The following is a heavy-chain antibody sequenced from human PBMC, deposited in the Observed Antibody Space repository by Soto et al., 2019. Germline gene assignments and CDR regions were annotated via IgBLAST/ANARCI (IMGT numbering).Heavy chain of an antibody. Sequence: QVQLVESGGGVVQPGGSLRLSCAASGFTFSSYGMHWVRQAPGEGLEWVAIISYDGSNKYYADSVKGRFSISRDNSKNTLYLQMYSLRPEDTAVYFCAKEVGTAVIGLEGFYYYGMDVWGQGTTVTVSS. V-gene: IGHV3-30*18. D-gene: IGHD5-18*01. CDR2: ISYDGSNK. CDR1: GFTFSSYG. J-gene: IGHJ6*02. CDR3: AKEVGTAVIGLEGFYYYGMDV.